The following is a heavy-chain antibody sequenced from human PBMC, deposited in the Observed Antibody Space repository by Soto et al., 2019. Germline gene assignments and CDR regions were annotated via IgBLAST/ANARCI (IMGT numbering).Heavy chain of an antibody. CDR3: ARFPYYCYYGMDV. Sequence: QVQLQQWGAGLLKPSETLSLTCAVYGGSFSGYYWCWIRQPPGKGLEWIGEGNHSGSTNYNTSLKSRVTISVDTSKNQLSLQLSSVTAAGTAVYYCARFPYYCYYGMDVWGQGTTVTVSS. V-gene: IGHV4-34*01. CDR2: GNHSGST. CDR1: GGSFSGYY. J-gene: IGHJ6*02.